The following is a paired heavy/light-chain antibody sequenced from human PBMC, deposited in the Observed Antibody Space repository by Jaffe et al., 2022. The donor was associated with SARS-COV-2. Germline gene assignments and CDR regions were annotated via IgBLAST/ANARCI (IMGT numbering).Light chain of an antibody. Sequence: QAAVTQEPSLTVSPGGTVTLTCGSSTGAVTSGHYSYWFQQKPGQAPRTLIYDTSNKHSWTPARFSGSLLGGKAALTLSGAQPEDEAEYYCLLSFTGAVVFGGGTKLTVL. CDR2: DTS. V-gene: IGLV7-46*01. J-gene: IGLJ2*01. CDR1: TGAVTSGHY. CDR3: LLSFTGAVV.
Heavy chain of an antibody. D-gene: IGHD3-22*01. V-gene: IGHV5-10-1*03. CDR2: IDPSNSYA. CDR1: GYSFTNYW. CDR3: ARGRETTRMIGSGMDV. Sequence: EVQLEQSGAEVKKPGESLRISCKDSGYSFTNYWINWVRQMPGQGLEWMGRIDPSNSYANYGPSFQGHVTISADKSISTAYLHLSSLKASDTAIYYCARGRETTRMIGSGMDVWGQGTTVTVSS. J-gene: IGHJ6*02.